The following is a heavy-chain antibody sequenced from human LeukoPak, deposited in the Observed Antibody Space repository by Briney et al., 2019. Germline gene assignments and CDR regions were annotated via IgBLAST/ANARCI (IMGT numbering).Heavy chain of an antibody. V-gene: IGHV1-2*02. D-gene: IGHD5-12*01. Sequence: ASVKVSCKASGYTFTDYYIHWVRQAPGQGLEWMGWINPNSGGIIYAQKFQDRVTMTRDTSISTAYMELSRLRSDDTAFYYCARESGGYDPELFDYWGQGTLVTVSS. J-gene: IGHJ4*02. CDR3: ARESGGYDPELFDY. CDR2: INPNSGGI. CDR1: GYTFTDYY.